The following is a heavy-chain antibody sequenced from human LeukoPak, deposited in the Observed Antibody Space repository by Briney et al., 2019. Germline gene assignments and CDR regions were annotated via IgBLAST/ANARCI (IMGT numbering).Heavy chain of an antibody. V-gene: IGHV3-30*18. CDR3: AKVSGLRWHYGVDV. J-gene: IGHJ6*02. CDR2: ISYDGSNK. D-gene: IGHD4-23*01. Sequence: GGSLRLSCAASGFTFSSYGMHWVRQAPGKGLEWVAVISYDGSNKYYADSVKGRFTISRDNSKNTLYLQMNSLRAEDTAVYYCAKVSGLRWHYGVDVWGQGTTVTVSS. CDR1: GFTFSSYG.